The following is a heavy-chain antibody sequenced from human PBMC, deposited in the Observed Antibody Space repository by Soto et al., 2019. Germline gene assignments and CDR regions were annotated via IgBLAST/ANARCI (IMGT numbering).Heavy chain of an antibody. D-gene: IGHD2-2*01. V-gene: IGHV1-46*01. CDR2: INPSGGST. CDR3: AREVPAALYYYYGMDV. CDR1: GYTFTSYY. Sequence: ASVKVSCKASGYTFTSYYMHWVRQAPGQGLEWMGIINPSGGSTSYAQKFQGRVTMTRDTSTSAVYMELSSLRSEDTAGYYCAREVPAALYYYYGMDVWGQGTTVTVSS. J-gene: IGHJ6*02.